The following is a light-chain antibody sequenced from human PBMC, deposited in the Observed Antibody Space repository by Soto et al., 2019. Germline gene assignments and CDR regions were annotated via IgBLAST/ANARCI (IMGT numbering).Light chain of an antibody. CDR3: QQYYNTPLA. J-gene: IGKJ4*01. CDR2: WAS. Sequence: DIVMTQSPDSLAVSLGERATINCKSSQSVLYSYDNKNYLAWYQQKPGQPPKLLIYWASTRESGVPDRFSGGGSGTDFTLIISSLQAEDVAVYFCQQYYNTPLAFGGGTKVEIK. CDR1: QSVLYSYDNKNY. V-gene: IGKV4-1*01.